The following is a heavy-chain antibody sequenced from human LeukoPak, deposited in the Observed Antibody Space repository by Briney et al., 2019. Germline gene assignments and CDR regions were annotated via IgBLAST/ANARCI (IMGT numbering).Heavy chain of an antibody. V-gene: IGHV3-48*03. CDR2: ISSSGTTI. Sequence: GGSLRLSCAASGFSIRSYEMNWVRQAPGKGLEWVSYISSSGTTIYYADSVKGRFTISRDNAKNSLYLQMNSLRAEDTAVYYCAKDLGSSGWYVDYWGQGTLVTVSS. CDR3: AKDLGSSGWYVDY. D-gene: IGHD6-19*01. J-gene: IGHJ4*02. CDR1: GFSIRSYE.